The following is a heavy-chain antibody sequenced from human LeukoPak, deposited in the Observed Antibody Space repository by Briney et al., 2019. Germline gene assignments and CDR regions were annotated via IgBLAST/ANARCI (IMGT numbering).Heavy chain of an antibody. J-gene: IGHJ4*02. Sequence: SETLSLTCNVSGGSISTAYWNWIRQPAGKGLEWIGRIYTNGNTIYNPSLKSRVTMSVDTSRNQMFLKLSSVTAADTAVYYCAISEWLRTTWAFDYWGQGTLVTVSS. CDR1: GGSISTAY. D-gene: IGHD5-12*01. V-gene: IGHV4-4*07. CDR2: IYTNGNT. CDR3: AISEWLRTTWAFDY.